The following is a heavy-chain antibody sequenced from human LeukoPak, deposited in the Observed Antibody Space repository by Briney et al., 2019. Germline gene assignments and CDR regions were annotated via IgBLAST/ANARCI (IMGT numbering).Heavy chain of an antibody. CDR1: GGSFSGYY. CDR2: INHSGST. Sequence: SETLSLTCAVYGGSFSGYYWSWIRQPPGKGLEWIGEINHSGSTNYNPSLKSRVTISVDTSKNQFSLKLSSVTAADTAVYYCARGLGGFINRGSSRGYYFDYWGQGTLVTVSS. V-gene: IGHV4-34*01. D-gene: IGHD6-6*01. J-gene: IGHJ4*02. CDR3: ARGLGGFINRGSSRGYYFDY.